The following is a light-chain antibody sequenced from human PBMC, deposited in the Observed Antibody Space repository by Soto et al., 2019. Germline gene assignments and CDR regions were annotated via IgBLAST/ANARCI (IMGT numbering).Light chain of an antibody. CDR3: QQYNSYS. CDR2: KAS. V-gene: IGKV1-5*03. CDR1: PSISSW. J-gene: IGKJ3*01. Sequence: DIQMTQSPSTLSASVGDRVTITCRASPSISSWLAWYQQKPGKAPKLLIYKASSLESGVPSRFSGSGSGTEFTLTISSLQPYDFATYYCQQYNSYSFGPGTKVDIK.